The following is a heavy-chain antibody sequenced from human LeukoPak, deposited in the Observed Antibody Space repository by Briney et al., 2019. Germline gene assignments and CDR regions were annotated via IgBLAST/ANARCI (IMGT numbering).Heavy chain of an antibody. Sequence: GESLKISCQASEYRFTSYWIGWVRPMPGKGLEWMGIIDPSDSETRYTPSFQGQVTISVDKSLTTADLQWNSLKASDTAMYYCARQTAMGRSGDYWGQGTLVTVSS. CDR2: IDPSDSET. D-gene: IGHD5-18*01. CDR3: ARQTAMGRSGDY. V-gene: IGHV5-51*01. J-gene: IGHJ4*02. CDR1: EYRFTSYW.